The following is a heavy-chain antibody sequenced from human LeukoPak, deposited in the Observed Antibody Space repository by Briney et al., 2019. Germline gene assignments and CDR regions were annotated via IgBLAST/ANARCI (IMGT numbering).Heavy chain of an antibody. V-gene: IGHV3-48*01. Sequence: GESLRLSCAASGFTVSSNYMSWVRQAPGKGLEWVSYISSSSSTIYYADSVKGRFTISRDNAKNSLYLQMNSLRAEDTAVYYCARGGDYTGDYWGQGTLVTVSS. D-gene: IGHD4-17*01. J-gene: IGHJ4*02. CDR1: GFTVSSNY. CDR2: ISSSSSTI. CDR3: ARGGDYTGDY.